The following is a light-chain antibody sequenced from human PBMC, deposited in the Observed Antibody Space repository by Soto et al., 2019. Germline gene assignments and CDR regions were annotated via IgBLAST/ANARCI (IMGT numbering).Light chain of an antibody. Sequence: DIVMTQSPDSLAVSLGERATINCKSSQSVLYSSNNKNYLTWYQQKPGQPPKLLIYWASTRESGVPDRFSGSGSGTDFTLTISSLQAEDVAVYYYQQYYSTPPTFGGGTKVEI. CDR3: QQYYSTPPT. CDR1: QSVLYSSNNKNY. V-gene: IGKV4-1*01. J-gene: IGKJ4*01. CDR2: WAS.